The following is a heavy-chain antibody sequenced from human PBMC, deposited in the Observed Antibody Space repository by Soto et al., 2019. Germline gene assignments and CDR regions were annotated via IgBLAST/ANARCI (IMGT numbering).Heavy chain of an antibody. Sequence: DVQLLQSGGGLVQPGGSLTLSCAASRFIFSDYAMNWVRQAPGKGLEWVSSIGGSNTDRYYADSVKGRFIISRDNSKNTMDLQMNSLRDDDTAVYYWAKDAVSYNGKWDWFDSWGQGTLVTVSS. CDR2: IGGSNTDR. CDR1: RFIFSDYA. V-gene: IGHV3-23*01. CDR3: AKDAVSYNGKWDWFDS. J-gene: IGHJ5*01. D-gene: IGHD1-26*01.